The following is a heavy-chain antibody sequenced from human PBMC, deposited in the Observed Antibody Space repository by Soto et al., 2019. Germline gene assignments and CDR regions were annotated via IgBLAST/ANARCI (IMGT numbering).Heavy chain of an antibody. CDR1: GGSISSSSHY. J-gene: IGHJ5*02. Sequence: SETLSLTCSVSGGSISSSSHYWGWIRQPPGKGLEWIASIYQSGSTYYNPSLKSRVTISVDTSKNQFSLKLNSVTATDTAVYYCARHGSSTRFLEWFLFDPWGQGTLVTVSS. D-gene: IGHD3-3*01. CDR2: IYQSGST. CDR3: ARHGSSTRFLEWFLFDP. V-gene: IGHV4-39*01.